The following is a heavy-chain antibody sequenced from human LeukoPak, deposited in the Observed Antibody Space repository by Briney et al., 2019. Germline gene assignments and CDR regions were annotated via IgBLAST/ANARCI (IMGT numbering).Heavy chain of an antibody. CDR3: ARDRVGATQA. D-gene: IGHD1-26*01. CDR2: IYYSGST. V-gene: IGHV4-31*03. Sequence: SETLSLTCTVSGGSISSGGYYWSWIRQHPGKGLEWIGYIYYSGSTYYNPSLKSRVTISVDTSKNQFSLKLSSVTAADTAVYYCARDRVGATQAWGQGTLVTVSS. J-gene: IGHJ5*02. CDR1: GGSISSGGYY.